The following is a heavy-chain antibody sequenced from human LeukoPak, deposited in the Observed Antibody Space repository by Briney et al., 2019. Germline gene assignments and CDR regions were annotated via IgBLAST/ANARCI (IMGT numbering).Heavy chain of an antibody. D-gene: IGHD1-26*01. CDR3: ARDPRGSWFDP. V-gene: IGHV1-18*01. Sequence: GASVKVSCKASGYTFTSYGISWVRQAPGQGLEWMGWISAYNGNTNYAQKLQGRVTVSTDTSTSTAYMELRILRSDDAAVYYCARDPRGSWFDPWGQGTLVTVSS. CDR2: ISAYNGNT. J-gene: IGHJ5*02. CDR1: GYTFTSYG.